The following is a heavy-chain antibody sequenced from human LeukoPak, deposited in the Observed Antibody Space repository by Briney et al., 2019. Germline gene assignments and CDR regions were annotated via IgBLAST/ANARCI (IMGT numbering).Heavy chain of an antibody. Sequence: ASVKVSCKASGYTFTSYDINWVRQATGQGLEWMGWMNPNSGNTAYAQRFQGRVTMTTDTSTSTAYMELRSLRSDDTAVYYCARDQEYYYGSGSYNPNWFDPWGQGTLVTVSS. D-gene: IGHD3-10*01. J-gene: IGHJ5*02. CDR1: GYTFTSYD. CDR2: MNPNSGNT. V-gene: IGHV1-8*01. CDR3: ARDQEYYYGSGSYNPNWFDP.